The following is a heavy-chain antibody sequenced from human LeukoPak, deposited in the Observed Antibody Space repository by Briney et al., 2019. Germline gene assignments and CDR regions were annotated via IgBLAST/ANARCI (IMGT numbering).Heavy chain of an antibody. D-gene: IGHD1-1*01. J-gene: IGHJ5*02. CDR1: XXXXXGXX. CDR2: INPNSGGT. Sequence: ASVXVSCKASXXXXXGXXXHXXRQAXXXXXXXXGXINPNSGGTNYAQKLQGRVTMTTDTSTSTAYMELRSLRSDDTAVYYCARDRGYNWNDSRWFDPWGQGTLVTVSS. V-gene: IGHV1-18*04. CDR3: ARDRGYNWNDSRWFDP.